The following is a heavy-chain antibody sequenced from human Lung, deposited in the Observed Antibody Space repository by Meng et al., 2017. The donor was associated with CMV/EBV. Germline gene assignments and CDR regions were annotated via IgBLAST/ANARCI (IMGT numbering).Heavy chain of an antibody. Sequence: SXTLSLTCTVSGGSVSSGSFYWSWIRQPPAKGLEWIGYIYYSGSTKCNPSLKSRVTISVDMFKNQFSLKLSSVTAADTAVYYCARDSYSSSYPYSYYLGMDVWGQGTTVTVSS. CDR3: ARDSYSSSYPYSYYLGMDV. CDR1: GGSVSSGSFY. D-gene: IGHD6-6*01. J-gene: IGHJ6*02. CDR2: IYYSGST. V-gene: IGHV4-61*01.